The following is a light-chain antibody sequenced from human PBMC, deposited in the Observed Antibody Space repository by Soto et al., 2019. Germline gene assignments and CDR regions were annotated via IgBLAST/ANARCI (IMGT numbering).Light chain of an antibody. J-gene: IGKJ5*01. CDR3: QQYNPYST. V-gene: IGKV1-5*03. CDR1: QSISSW. CDR2: KAS. Sequence: DIPMNESPSSLSASIEDRVTIPCRASQSISSWLAWYQQKPGKAPKLLIYKASSLESGVPSRFSGSGSGTEFTLTFSSLQPDDFATYYCQQYNPYSTFGQGTRLEVK.